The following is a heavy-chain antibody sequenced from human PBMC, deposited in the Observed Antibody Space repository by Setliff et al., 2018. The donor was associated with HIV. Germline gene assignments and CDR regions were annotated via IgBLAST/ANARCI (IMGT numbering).Heavy chain of an antibody. D-gene: IGHD3-22*01. Sequence: GGSLRLSCAASGFTFSSYAMSWVRQAPGKGLDWVSAISGSAGSTYYADSVKGRFTISRDNSKSTLYLQMNSLRAEDTAVYYCATGGYYDSFRNWGQGTLVTVSS. CDR2: ISGSAGST. CDR3: ATGGYYDSFRN. V-gene: IGHV3-23*01. CDR1: GFTFSSYA. J-gene: IGHJ1*01.